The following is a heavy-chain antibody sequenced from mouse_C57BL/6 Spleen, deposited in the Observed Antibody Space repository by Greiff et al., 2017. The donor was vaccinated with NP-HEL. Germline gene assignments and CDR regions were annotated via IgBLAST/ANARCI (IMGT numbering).Heavy chain of an antibody. CDR3: ARANWAHRYFDV. D-gene: IGHD4-1*01. Sequence: QVQLKQSGPELVKPGASVKISCKASGYAFSSSWMNWVKQRPGKGLEWIGRIYPGDGDTNYNGKFKGKATLTADKSSSTAYMQLSSLTSEDSAVYFCARANWAHRYFDVWGTGTTVTVSS. V-gene: IGHV1-82*01. CDR1: GYAFSSSW. J-gene: IGHJ1*03. CDR2: IYPGDGDT.